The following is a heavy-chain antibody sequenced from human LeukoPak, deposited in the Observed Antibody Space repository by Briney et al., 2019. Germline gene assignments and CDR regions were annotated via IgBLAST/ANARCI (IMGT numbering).Heavy chain of an antibody. D-gene: IGHD6-19*01. Sequence: PGGSLRLSCAASGFTVSSNYMNWVRQAPGKGLEWVSSISSSSSYIYYADSVKGRFTISRDNAKNSLYLQMNSLRAEDTAVYYCARAHSSGRSYWGQGTLVTVSS. J-gene: IGHJ4*02. CDR1: GFTVSSNY. CDR3: ARAHSSGRSY. CDR2: ISSSSSYI. V-gene: IGHV3-21*01.